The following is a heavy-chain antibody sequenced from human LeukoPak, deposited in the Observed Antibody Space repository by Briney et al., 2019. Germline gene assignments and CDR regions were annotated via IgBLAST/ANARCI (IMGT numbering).Heavy chain of an antibody. Sequence: GGSLRLSCAASGFTFAGYAMSWVRQAPGKGLEWVSAISVSGGSSYYADSVKGRFTISRDNSKNTLFLQMNSLRAEDTAVYYCARGGDLKYCSGGSCYSVDYWGQGTLVTVSS. CDR2: ISVSGGSS. CDR3: ARGGDLKYCSGGSCYSVDY. V-gene: IGHV3-23*01. CDR1: GFTFAGYA. J-gene: IGHJ4*02. D-gene: IGHD2-15*01.